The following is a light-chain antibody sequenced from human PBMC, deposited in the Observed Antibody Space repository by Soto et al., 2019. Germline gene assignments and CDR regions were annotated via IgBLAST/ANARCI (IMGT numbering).Light chain of an antibody. Sequence: IVMTQSPGTLSFSPGERATISCRASQVIGSRYLAWYHQKSGQAPKLLIYGASIRATGIPDRFSGSGSGTDFTLTISRLEPEDFGVYYCQQFGSAIPHTFGQGIKLEIK. J-gene: IGKJ2*01. CDR3: QQFGSAIPHT. CDR2: GAS. V-gene: IGKV3-20*01. CDR1: QVIGSRY.